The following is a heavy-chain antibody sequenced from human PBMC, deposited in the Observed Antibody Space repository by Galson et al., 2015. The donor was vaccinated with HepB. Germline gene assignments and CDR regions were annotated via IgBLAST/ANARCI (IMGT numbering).Heavy chain of an antibody. J-gene: IGHJ3*01. CDR1: GDSVSRHGAA. CDR3: AHGRANSFDG. D-gene: IGHD1-26*01. CDR2: TYYRSKWYY. V-gene: IGHV6-1*01. Sequence: CAISGDSVSRHGAAWNWIRQSPSRGLEWLGRTYYRSKWYYDYAVSVESRIAINPDTSKNQFSLQLNSVTPEDTAMYYCAHGRANSFDGWGQGTMVTVSS.